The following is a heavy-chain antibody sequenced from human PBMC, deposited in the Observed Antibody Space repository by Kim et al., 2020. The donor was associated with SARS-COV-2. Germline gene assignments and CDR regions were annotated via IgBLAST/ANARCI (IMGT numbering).Heavy chain of an antibody. CDR3: AKSFDFDWLLRGGCYFDY. CDR2: IYSGGSST. CDR1: GFTFNGYA. V-gene: IGHV3-23*03. Sequence: GGSLRLSCAASGFTFNGYAMRWVRQAPGKGLEWVSGIYSGGSSTYYADSVKGRFTISRDNSKNTLYLQMNSLRTEDTAVYYCAKSFDFDWLLRGGCYFDYWGQGPLVTASS. J-gene: IGHJ4*02. D-gene: IGHD3-9*01.